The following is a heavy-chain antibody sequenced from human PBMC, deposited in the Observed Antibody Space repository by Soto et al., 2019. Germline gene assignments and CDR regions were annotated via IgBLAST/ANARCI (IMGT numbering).Heavy chain of an antibody. CDR3: ARDYGDFLFDY. V-gene: IGHV4-30-2*01. D-gene: IGHD4-17*01. J-gene: IGHJ4*02. CDR2: IYHSGST. CDR1: GGSISSGGYS. Sequence: SETLSLTCAVSGGSISSGGYSWSWIRQPPGKGLEWIGYIYHSGSTYYNPSLKSRVTISVDRSKNQFSLKLSSVTAADTAVYYCARDYGDFLFDYWGQGTLVTVSS.